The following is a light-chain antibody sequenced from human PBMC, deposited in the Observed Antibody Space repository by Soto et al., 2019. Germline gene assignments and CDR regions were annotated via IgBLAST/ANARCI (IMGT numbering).Light chain of an antibody. Sequence: EIVMTQSPATLSLSPGERATLSCRASQSVSSSYLSWYQQKPGQTPMLLIYGASIRATGIPARFSGSGYGTAFTLTISSLQPEDVAVYFCQQDYKLPWTFGQGTKVEIK. CDR3: QQDYKLPWT. CDR2: GAS. J-gene: IGKJ1*01. V-gene: IGKV3D-7*01. CDR1: QSVSSSY.